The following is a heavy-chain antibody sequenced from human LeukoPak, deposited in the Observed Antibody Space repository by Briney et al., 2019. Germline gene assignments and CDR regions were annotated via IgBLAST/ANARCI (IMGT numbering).Heavy chain of an antibody. CDR2: IKHKRSS. J-gene: IGHJ5*02. V-gene: IGHV4-34*01. CDR1: GVFFSSYC. CDR3: ARDGFSYYGSARGWFDP. D-gene: IGHD3-10*01. Sequence: PSETLTLTCAVYGVFFSSYCCSWIRQPPGKGLEWIGGIKHKRSSDYNEYAKRRVTISVDTSKIEFSLKLSSVTAADTAVYYCARDGFSYYGSARGWFDPWGQGTLVTVSS.